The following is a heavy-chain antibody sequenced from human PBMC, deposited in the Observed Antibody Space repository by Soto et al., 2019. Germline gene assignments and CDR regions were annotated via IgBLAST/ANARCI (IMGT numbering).Heavy chain of an antibody. D-gene: IGHD5-12*01. J-gene: IGHJ5*02. V-gene: IGHV4-61*01. Sequence: QVQLQESGPGLVKPSETLSLTCTVSGGSVSSGSYYWSWIRQPPGKGLEWIGYIYYSGSTNYNPSLQSRVTISVDTSKNQFSLKLSSVTAADTAVYYCARDSRWRRDGYDNWFDPWGQGTLVTVSS. CDR2: IYYSGST. CDR1: GGSVSSGSYY. CDR3: ARDSRWRRDGYDNWFDP.